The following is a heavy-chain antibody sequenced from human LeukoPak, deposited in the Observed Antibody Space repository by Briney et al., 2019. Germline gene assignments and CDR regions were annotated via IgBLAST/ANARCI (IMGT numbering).Heavy chain of an antibody. V-gene: IGHV3-11*06. D-gene: IGHD5-24*01. CDR1: GFSFSGSY. J-gene: IGHJ4*02. Sequence: GGSLRLSCAASGFSFSGSYMSWIRQAPGKGLEWVSYISGSSNDINYADSVKGRFTISRDNAKNSLYLQMNSLRAEDTAVYYCARATRAGYNLGNGYWGQGTLVTVSS. CDR2: ISGSSNDI. CDR3: ARATRAGYNLGNGY.